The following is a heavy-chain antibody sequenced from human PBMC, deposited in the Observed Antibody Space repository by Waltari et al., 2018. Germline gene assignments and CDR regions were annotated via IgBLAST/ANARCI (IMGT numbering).Heavy chain of an antibody. CDR1: GYTFTGYY. Sequence: QVQLVQSGAEVKKPGASVKVSCKASGYTFTGYYMHWVRQATGQGLEWRGRLNPNSVGTTDAPTFQGRVTMTRDTSISTAYMELSRLRSDDTAVYYCARGFGPFDPIPGYYFDYWGQGTLVTVS. CDR3: ARGFGPFDPIPGYYFDY. J-gene: IGHJ4*02. CDR2: LNPNSVGT. D-gene: IGHD3-10*01. V-gene: IGHV1-2*06.